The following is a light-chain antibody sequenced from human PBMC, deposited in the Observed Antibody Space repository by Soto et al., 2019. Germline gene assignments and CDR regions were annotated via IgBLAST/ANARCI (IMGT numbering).Light chain of an antibody. CDR1: QSVFSD. V-gene: IGKV3-15*01. CDR3: QQYNNWPLG. J-gene: IGKJ1*01. Sequence: EIVMTQSPATLSVSPGERATLSCRASQSVFSDLAWYQQKPGQAPRLLIYGASTRATGIPARFSGSGSGTEFTLTISSMQSEDVAVYYCQQYNNWPLGFGQGTKVDIK. CDR2: GAS.